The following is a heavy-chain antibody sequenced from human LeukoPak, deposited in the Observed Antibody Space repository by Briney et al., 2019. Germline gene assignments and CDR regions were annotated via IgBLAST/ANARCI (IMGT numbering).Heavy chain of an antibody. CDR3: APYSSVQGWFDP. J-gene: IGHJ5*02. Sequence: SETLSLTCIVSGGSICSSTSYWGWIRQPPGKGLEWIGSMHYSGTTYFNPSLKSRVTISVDTSKNQFSLRLASVTAADSAVYYCAPYSSVQGWFDPWGQGTLVTVSS. CDR1: GGSICSSTSY. D-gene: IGHD3-22*01. CDR2: MHYSGTT. V-gene: IGHV4-39*01.